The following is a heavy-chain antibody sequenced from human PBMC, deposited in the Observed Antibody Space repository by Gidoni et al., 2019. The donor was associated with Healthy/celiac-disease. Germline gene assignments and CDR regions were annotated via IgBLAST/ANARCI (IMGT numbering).Heavy chain of an antibody. V-gene: IGHV4-34*01. CDR3: ARGLNYEILTGYYQYNWFDP. D-gene: IGHD3-9*01. CDR1: GGSFSGYY. CDR2: INHSGST. Sequence: QVQLQQWGAGLLKPSETLSLPCAVYGGSFSGYYWSWIRQPPGKGLEWIGEINHSGSTNYKPTLRSRVTISVDTSKNQCSRKLSSVTAADTAVYYCARGLNYEILTGYYQYNWFDPWGQGTLVTVSS. J-gene: IGHJ5*02.